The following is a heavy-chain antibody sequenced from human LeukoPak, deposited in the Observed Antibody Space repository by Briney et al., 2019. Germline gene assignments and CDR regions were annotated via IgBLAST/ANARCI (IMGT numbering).Heavy chain of an antibody. Sequence: PGGSLRPFCAASRFTFSSYGMHWVRQAPGKGLEWVAVIWYDGSNKYYADSVKGRFTISRDNSKNTLYLQMNSLRAEDTAVYYCARDGTAAAGYFDYWGQGTLVTVSS. D-gene: IGHD6-13*01. J-gene: IGHJ4*02. CDR2: IWYDGSNK. CDR3: ARDGTAAAGYFDY. CDR1: RFTFSSYG. V-gene: IGHV3-33*08.